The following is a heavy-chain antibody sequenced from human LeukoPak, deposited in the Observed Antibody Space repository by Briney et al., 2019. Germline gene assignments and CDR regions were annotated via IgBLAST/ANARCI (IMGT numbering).Heavy chain of an antibody. J-gene: IGHJ6*03. CDR3: ARDSPTYCTNGVCYTHYYYMDV. D-gene: IGHD2-8*01. Sequence: SETLSLTCTVSGGSISSSSYYWGWIRQPPGKGLEWIGSIYYSGSTYYNPSLKSRVTISADTSKNQFSLKPSSVTAADTAVYYCARDSPTYCTNGVCYTHYYYMDVWGKGTTVTVSS. CDR1: GGSISSSSYY. V-gene: IGHV4-39*07. CDR2: IYYSGST.